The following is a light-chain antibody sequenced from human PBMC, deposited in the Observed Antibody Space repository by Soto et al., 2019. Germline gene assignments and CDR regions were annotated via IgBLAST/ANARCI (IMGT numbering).Light chain of an antibody. Sequence: AIRITQSPSSFSASTGDRVTITCRASQGISSYLSWYQQKPGKDPKLLLYAASTLQSGVTSGFSGSGSATAFTLTISRLEPEDFALYYCQQYGSSPLTFGQGTRLEIK. CDR1: QGISSY. V-gene: IGKV1-8*01. CDR3: QQYGSSPLT. CDR2: AAS. J-gene: IGKJ5*01.